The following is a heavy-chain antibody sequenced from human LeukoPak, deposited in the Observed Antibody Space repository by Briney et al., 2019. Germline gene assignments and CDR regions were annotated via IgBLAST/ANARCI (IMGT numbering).Heavy chain of an antibody. CDR2: IWFDGSNK. V-gene: IGHV3-33*01. CDR3: ARGGGGGYFGAFDI. CDR1: GFTFSSYG. J-gene: IGHJ3*02. D-gene: IGHD2-21*01. Sequence: PRGSLRLSCAASGFTFSSYGMHWVRQAPGKGLEWVAVIWFDGSNKYYADSVKGRFTISRDNSKNTLYLQMNSLRAEDTAVYYCARGGGGGYFGAFDIWGQGTMVTVSS.